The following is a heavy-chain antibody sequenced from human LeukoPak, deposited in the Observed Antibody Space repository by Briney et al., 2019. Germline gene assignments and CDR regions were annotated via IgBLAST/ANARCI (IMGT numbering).Heavy chain of an antibody. Sequence: SVKVSCKASGGTFSSYAISWVRQAPGQGLEWMGGITPMFGTANYAQKFQGRVTITADESTSTAYMELSSLRSEDTAVYYCATLYVGATHYDYWGQGTLVTVSS. CDR2: ITPMFGTA. J-gene: IGHJ4*02. V-gene: IGHV1-69*13. CDR3: ATLYVGATHYDY. D-gene: IGHD1-26*01. CDR1: GGTFSSYA.